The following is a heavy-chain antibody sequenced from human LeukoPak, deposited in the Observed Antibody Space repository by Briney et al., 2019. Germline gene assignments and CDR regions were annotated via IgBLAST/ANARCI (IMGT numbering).Heavy chain of an antibody. CDR2: ISGTGGFTTST. V-gene: IGHV3-23*01. CDR3: AKVVRVLQLWSLDY. Sequence: GGSLRLSCAASGFTFSNYAMTWVRQAPGKGLEWVSTISGTGGFTTSTYYADSVKGRFTISRDNSKNTQYLQMNSLRAEDTAVYYCAKVVRVLQLWSLDYWGQGTLVTVSS. J-gene: IGHJ4*02. D-gene: IGHD5-18*01. CDR1: GFTFSNYA.